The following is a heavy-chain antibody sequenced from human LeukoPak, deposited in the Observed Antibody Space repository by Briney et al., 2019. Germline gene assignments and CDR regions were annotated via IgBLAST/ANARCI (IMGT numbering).Heavy chain of an antibody. CDR1: GGSISSGGYY. CDR2: FYHNGIT. V-gene: IGHV4-30-2*01. CDR3: ARGDYYGSGSRYFDY. J-gene: IGHJ4*02. Sequence: PSQTLSLTCTVSGGSISSGGYYWSWIRQPPGKGLEWIGYFYHNGITYYNPSLKSRVTISVDTSKNQFSLKLSSVTAADTAVYYCARGDYYGSGSRYFDYWGQGTLVTVSS. D-gene: IGHD3-10*01.